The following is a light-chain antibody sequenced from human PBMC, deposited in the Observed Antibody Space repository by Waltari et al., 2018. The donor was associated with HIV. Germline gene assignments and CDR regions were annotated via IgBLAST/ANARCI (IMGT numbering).Light chain of an antibody. Sequence: QSVLTQPPSASGTPGQRVTIACSGSNSNIGGNTVNWYKQVPGTAPKLLIYNNYERPSVVPDRFSGSKSGSSASLAISGLQSEDDGDYYCAAWDGSLLGVLFGGGTKLTVL. J-gene: IGLJ2*01. CDR3: AAWDGSLLGVL. CDR2: NNY. V-gene: IGLV1-44*01. CDR1: NSNIGGNT.